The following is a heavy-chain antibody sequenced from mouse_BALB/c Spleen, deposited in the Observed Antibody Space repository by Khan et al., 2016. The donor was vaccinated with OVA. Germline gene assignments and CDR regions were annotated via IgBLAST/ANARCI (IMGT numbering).Heavy chain of an antibody. Sequence: QVQLKQSGAELVKAGASVKMSCKASGYTFTSYWMHWVKQRLGQGLEWFAETNPTNGRTYYTEKFKSKATLTVDKSSRTAYMLLSGPTFEDSAVYYCARIKKIVATYFDYWGQGTTLTVSS. V-gene: IGHV1S81*02. CDR1: GYTFTSYW. CDR3: ARIKKIVATYFDY. CDR2: TNPTNGRT. D-gene: IGHD1-1*01. J-gene: IGHJ2*01.